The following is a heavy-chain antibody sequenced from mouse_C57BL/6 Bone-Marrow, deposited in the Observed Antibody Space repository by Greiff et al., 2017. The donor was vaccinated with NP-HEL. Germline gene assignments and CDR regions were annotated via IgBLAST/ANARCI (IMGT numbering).Heavy chain of an antibody. CDR2: ISDGGSYT. J-gene: IGHJ4*01. CDR1: GFTFSSYA. V-gene: IGHV5-4*01. CDR3: ARALNPYAMDY. D-gene: IGHD1-3*01. Sequence: EVQLVESGGGLVKPGGSLKLSCAASGFTFSSYAMSWVRQTPEKRLEWVATISDGGSYTYYPDNVKGRFTISRDNAKNNLYLQMSHLKSEDTAMYYCARALNPYAMDYWGQGTSVTVSS.